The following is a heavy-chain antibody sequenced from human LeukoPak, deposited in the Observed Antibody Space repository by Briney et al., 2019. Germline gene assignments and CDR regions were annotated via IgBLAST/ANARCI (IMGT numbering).Heavy chain of an antibody. D-gene: IGHD4-17*01. CDR1: GFSVSSNY. CDR2: IYSGGST. CDR3: ARAAVTTDAFDI. Sequence: GGSLRLSCAASGFSVSSNYMSWVRQAPGKGLEWVSVIYSGGSTYYADSVKGRFTISRDNSKNTLYLQMNSLRAEDTAVYYCARAAVTTDAFDIWGQGTMVTVSS. V-gene: IGHV3-53*01. J-gene: IGHJ3*02.